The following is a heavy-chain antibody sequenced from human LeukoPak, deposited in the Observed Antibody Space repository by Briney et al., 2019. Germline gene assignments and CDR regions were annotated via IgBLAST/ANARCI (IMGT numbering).Heavy chain of an antibody. D-gene: IGHD3-22*01. Sequence: SETLSLTCAVYGGSFSGYYWSWIRKPPGKGLERIGEINHSGSTNYNPSLKSRVTISVDTSKNQSSLKLSSVTAADTAVYYCASLYYYDSSGYPAAYNWFDPWGQGTLVTVSS. CDR2: INHSGST. CDR1: GGSFSGYY. CDR3: ASLYYYDSSGYPAAYNWFDP. J-gene: IGHJ5*02. V-gene: IGHV4-34*01.